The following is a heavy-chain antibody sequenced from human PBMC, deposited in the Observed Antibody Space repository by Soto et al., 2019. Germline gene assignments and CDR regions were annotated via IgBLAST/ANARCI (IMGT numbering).Heavy chain of an antibody. Sequence: QLVESGGGLVKPGGSLRLSCAASGFTFTDAWMNWVRQAPGKGLEWVGRIKSKSQGGTADYAAPVQGRFAISRDDSENPLYPQWNGAQTDDTALYSCATETEGSVTLLRVLERCAFDVWGLGTMVTVAS. CDR3: ATETEGSVTLLRVLERCAFDV. J-gene: IGHJ3*01. V-gene: IGHV3-15*07. CDR1: GFTFTDAW. CDR2: IKSKSQGGTA. D-gene: IGHD2-15*01.